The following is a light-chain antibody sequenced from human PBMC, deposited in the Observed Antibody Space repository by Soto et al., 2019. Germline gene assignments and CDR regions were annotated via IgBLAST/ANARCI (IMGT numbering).Light chain of an antibody. CDR3: HQYDSTSSSWT. J-gene: IGKJ1*01. CDR2: AAS. Sequence: DIVLTQSPGTLSLSPGGRATLSCRASQSVRSSYLAWYQQKPGQAPRLLIYAASSSATCIPDRFRGSGSGTDFTLTISRLEPEDFAVYFCHQYDSTSSSWTFGQGTKVDIK. V-gene: IGKV3-20*01. CDR1: QSVRSSY.